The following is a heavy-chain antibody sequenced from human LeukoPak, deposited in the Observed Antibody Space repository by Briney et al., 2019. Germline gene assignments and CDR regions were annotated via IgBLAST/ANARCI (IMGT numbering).Heavy chain of an antibody. J-gene: IGHJ4*02. CDR2: IRYDGSNK. V-gene: IGHV3-30*02. Sequence: GGSLRLSCAASGFTFSSYAMSWVRQAPGKGLEWVAFIRYDGSNKYYADSVKGRFTISRDNSKNTLYLQMNSLRAEDTAVYYCAKDLKGIAPNWGQGTLVTVSS. CDR1: GFTFSSYA. CDR3: AKDLKGIAPN. D-gene: IGHD6-13*01.